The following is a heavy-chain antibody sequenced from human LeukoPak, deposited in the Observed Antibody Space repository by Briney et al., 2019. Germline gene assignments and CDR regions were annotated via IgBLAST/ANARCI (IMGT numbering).Heavy chain of an antibody. CDR3: ARGGIAAAYDAFDI. V-gene: IGHV4-39*07. J-gene: IGHJ3*02. Sequence: PSEALSLTCTVSGGSLSSSSYYWGWIRQPPGKGLEWIGSIYYSGSTYYNPSLKSRVTISVDTSKNQFSLKLSSVTAADTAVYYCARGGIAAAYDAFDIWGQGTMVTVSS. CDR1: GGSLSSSSYY. D-gene: IGHD6-13*01. CDR2: IYYSGST.